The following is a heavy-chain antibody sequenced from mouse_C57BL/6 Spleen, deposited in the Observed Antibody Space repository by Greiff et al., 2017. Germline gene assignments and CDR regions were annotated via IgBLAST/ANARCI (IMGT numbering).Heavy chain of an antibody. CDR2: ISSGGSYT. J-gene: IGHJ4*01. D-gene: IGHD2-3*01. V-gene: IGHV5-6*01. CDR1: GFTFSSYG. CDR3: ARRGIYDGYYYAMDY. Sequence: EVQLVESGGDLVKPGGSLKLSCAASGFTFSSYGMSWVRQTPDKRLEWVATISSGGSYTYYPDSVKGRFTISRDNAKNTLYLQMSSLKSEDTAMYYCARRGIYDGYYYAMDYWGQGTSVTVSS.